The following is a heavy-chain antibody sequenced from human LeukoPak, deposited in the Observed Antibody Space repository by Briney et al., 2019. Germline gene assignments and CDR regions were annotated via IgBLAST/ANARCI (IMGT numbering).Heavy chain of an antibody. CDR3: ARDGLSPTYYYDSSGYPPVT. J-gene: IGHJ5*02. CDR1: GGSISSGGYY. D-gene: IGHD3-22*01. CDR2: IYCSGST. Sequence: SETLSLTCTVSGGSISSGGYYWSWIRQHPGKGLEWIGYIYCSGSTYYNPSLKSRVTISVDTSKNQFSLKLSSVTAADTAVYYCARDGLSPTYYYDSSGYPPVTWGQGTLVTVSS. V-gene: IGHV4-31*03.